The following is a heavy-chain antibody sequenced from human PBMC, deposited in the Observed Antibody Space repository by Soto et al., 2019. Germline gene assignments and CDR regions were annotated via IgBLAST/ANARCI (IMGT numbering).Heavy chain of an antibody. J-gene: IGHJ6*02. CDR3: AAGHSGYYYDYYYYGMDV. CDR2: IVVGSGDT. V-gene: IGHV1-58*01. CDR1: RFTVPNSA. Sequence: SVXFSCKATRFTVPNSAVQCVRQARGQRREWIGWIVVGSGDTNYAQKFQERVTITRDMSTSTAYMELGSLRYEDTAVYYCAAGHSGYYYDYYYYGMDVWGQGTTVTVSS. D-gene: IGHD1-26*01.